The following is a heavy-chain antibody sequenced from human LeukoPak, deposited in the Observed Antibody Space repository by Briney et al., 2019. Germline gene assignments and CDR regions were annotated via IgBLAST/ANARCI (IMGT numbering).Heavy chain of an antibody. V-gene: IGHV4-30-4*01. Sequence: PSQTLSLTCTVSGGSISSGDYYWSWIRQPPGKGLEWIGYIYYSGSTYYNPSLKSRVTISVDTSKNQFSLKLSSVTAADTAVYYCAGGGYSGYDSEPYYFDYWGQGTLVTVSS. CDR1: GGSISSGDYY. CDR3: AGGGYSGYDSEPYYFDY. D-gene: IGHD5-12*01. CDR2: IYYSGST. J-gene: IGHJ4*02.